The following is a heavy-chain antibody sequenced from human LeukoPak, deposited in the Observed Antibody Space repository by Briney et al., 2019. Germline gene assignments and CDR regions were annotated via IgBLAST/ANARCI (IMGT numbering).Heavy chain of an antibody. CDR3: ARPPSAGYGYFED. V-gene: IGHV4-59*01. D-gene: IGHD4-17*01. Sequence: PSETLSLTCTVSGDSIRSFFWSWVRQPPGKGLEWIGFFYYTGSTNYNPSLKSRVSISVGTSTNQLSLNLTSVTAADTAVYYCARPPSAGYGYFEDWGQGALVTVSS. CDR1: GDSIRSFF. CDR2: FYYTGST. J-gene: IGHJ4*02.